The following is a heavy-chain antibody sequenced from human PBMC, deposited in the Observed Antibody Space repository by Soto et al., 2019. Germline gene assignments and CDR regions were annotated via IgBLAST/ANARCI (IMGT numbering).Heavy chain of an antibody. J-gene: IGHJ6*02. CDR1: GGTFSSYT. D-gene: IGHD6-13*01. CDR2: INPNSGGT. Sequence: GASVKVSCKASGGTFSSYTMHWVRQAPGQGLEWMGWINPNSGGTNYAQKFQGWVTMTRDTSISTAYMELSRLRSDDTAVYYCARGLRSSWYGTYYYYGMDVWGQGTTVTVSS. V-gene: IGHV1-2*04. CDR3: ARGLRSSWYGTYYYYGMDV.